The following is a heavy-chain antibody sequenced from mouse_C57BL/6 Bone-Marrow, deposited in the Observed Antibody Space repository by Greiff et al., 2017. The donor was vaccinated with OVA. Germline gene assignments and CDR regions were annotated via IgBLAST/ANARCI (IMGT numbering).Heavy chain of an antibody. CDR1: GYTFTDYY. Sequence: EVQLQQSGPELVKPGASVKISCKASGYTFTDYYMNWVKQSHGKSLEWIGDINPNNGGTSYNQKFKGKATLTVDKSSSTAYMELRSLTSEDSAVYYCARRVPRGFDYWGQGTTLTVSS. CDR2: INPNNGGT. CDR3: ARRVPRGFDY. V-gene: IGHV1-26*01. J-gene: IGHJ2*01.